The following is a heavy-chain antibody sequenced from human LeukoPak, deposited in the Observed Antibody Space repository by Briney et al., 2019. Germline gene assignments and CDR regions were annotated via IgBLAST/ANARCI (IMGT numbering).Heavy chain of an antibody. V-gene: IGHV3-23*01. CDR1: GFVFRSYA. CDR3: AKSVAVAGTGDDY. Sequence: GGSLRLSCAASGFVFRSYAMSWVRQAPGKGLEWVSAISGSGGSTYYADSVKGRFTISRDNSKNTLYLQMNSLRAEDTAVYYCAKSVAVAGTGDDYWGQGTLVTVSS. D-gene: IGHD6-19*01. J-gene: IGHJ4*02. CDR2: ISGSGGST.